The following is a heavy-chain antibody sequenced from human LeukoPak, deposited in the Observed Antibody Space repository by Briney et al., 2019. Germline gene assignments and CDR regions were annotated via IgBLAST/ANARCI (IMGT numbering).Heavy chain of an antibody. Sequence: GGSLRLSCTAFGFTVSNNYMGWVRQAPGKGLEWVSVIYTGGSTSYTDSVKGRFTISRDNSKNTLYLQMNNLRAEDTAVYHCGRRRKAVGDAFDIWGQGTMVTVSS. J-gene: IGHJ3*02. CDR3: GRRRKAVGDAFDI. CDR1: GFTVSNNY. V-gene: IGHV3-66*01. CDR2: IYTGGST. D-gene: IGHD6-19*01.